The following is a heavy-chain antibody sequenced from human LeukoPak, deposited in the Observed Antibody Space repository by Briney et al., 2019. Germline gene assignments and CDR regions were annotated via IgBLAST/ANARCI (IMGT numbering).Heavy chain of an antibody. D-gene: IGHD6-13*01. J-gene: IGHJ4*02. CDR3: ARENVAAVAFDY. CDR1: GFPFSSYA. V-gene: IGHV3-23*01. Sequence: GGSLRLSCAASGFPFSSYAMSWVRQAPGKGLEWVSGISGSGDNTYYADSVKGRFTISRDNSKNTLYLQMNSLRPEDTAVYYCARENVAAVAFDYWGQGTLVTVSS. CDR2: ISGSGDNT.